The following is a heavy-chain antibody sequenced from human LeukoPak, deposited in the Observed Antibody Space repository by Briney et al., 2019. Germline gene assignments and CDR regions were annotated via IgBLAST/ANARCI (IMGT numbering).Heavy chain of an antibody. J-gene: IGHJ4*02. CDR3: VANTVTTSYYFDY. V-gene: IGHV4-34*01. CDR2: INHSGST. Sequence: KASETLSLTCAVYGGSFSGYYWSWIRQPPGKGLEWIGEINHSGSTNYNPPLKSRVTISVDTSKNQFSLKLSSVTAADTAVYYCVANTVTTSYYFDYWGQGTLVTVSS. CDR1: GGSFSGYY. D-gene: IGHD4-17*01.